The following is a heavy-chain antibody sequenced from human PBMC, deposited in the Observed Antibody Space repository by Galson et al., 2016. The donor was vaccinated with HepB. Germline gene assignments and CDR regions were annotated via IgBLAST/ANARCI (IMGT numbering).Heavy chain of an antibody. CDR2: MCQSGST. CDR1: SGSVSSSHC. Sequence: CAVSSGSVSSSHCWSWVRQPPGKGLEWIGEMCQSGSTNYSPSLKSRVTISVDKSKNQFPLMMRSVTAADTAVYYCARGRNDFWSDFFGGYHSGMDVWGQGTTVTVSS. V-gene: IGHV4-4*02. J-gene: IGHJ6*02. CDR3: ARGRNDFWSDFFGGYHSGMDV. D-gene: IGHD3-3*01.